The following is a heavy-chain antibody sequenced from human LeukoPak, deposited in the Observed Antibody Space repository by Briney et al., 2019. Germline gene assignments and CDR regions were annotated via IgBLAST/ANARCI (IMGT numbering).Heavy chain of an antibody. CDR3: ARVEMATITPSYYYYYMDV. Sequence: ASVKVSCKASGGTFSSYAISWVRQAPGQGLEWMGGIIPIFGTANYAQKFQGRVTITTDESTSIAYMELSSLRSEDTAVYYCARVEMATITPSYYYYYMDVWGKGTTVTVSS. D-gene: IGHD5-24*01. J-gene: IGHJ6*03. CDR1: GGTFSSYA. V-gene: IGHV1-69*05. CDR2: IIPIFGTA.